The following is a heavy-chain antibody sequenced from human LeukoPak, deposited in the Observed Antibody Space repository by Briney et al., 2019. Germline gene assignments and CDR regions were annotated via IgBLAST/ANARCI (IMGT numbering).Heavy chain of an antibody. V-gene: IGHV3-23*01. J-gene: IGHJ1*01. CDR1: GFTFSSYA. CDR3: AKPTQLEWFGEPHIYFQH. CDR2: ISGSGGST. D-gene: IGHD3-10*01. Sequence: PGGSLRLSCAASGFTFSSYAMSWVRQAPGKGLEWVSAISGSGGSTYYADSVKGRFTISRDNSKNTLYLQMNSLRAEDTAVYYCAKPTQLEWFGEPHIYFQHWGQGTLVTVSS.